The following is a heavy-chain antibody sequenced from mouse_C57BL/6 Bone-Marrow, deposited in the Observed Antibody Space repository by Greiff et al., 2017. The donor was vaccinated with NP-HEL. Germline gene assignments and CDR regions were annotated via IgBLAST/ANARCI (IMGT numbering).Heavy chain of an antibody. D-gene: IGHD1-1*01. V-gene: IGHV5-4*01. CDR3: ARDLTTVVPYAMDY. CDR1: GFTFSSYA. CDR2: ISDGGSYT. J-gene: IGHJ4*01. Sequence: EVMLVESGGGLVKPGGSLKLSCAASGFTFSSYAMSWVRQTPEKRLEWVATISDGGSYTYYPDNVKGRFTISRDNAKNNLYLQMSHLKSEDTAMYYCARDLTTVVPYAMDYWGQGTSVTVSS.